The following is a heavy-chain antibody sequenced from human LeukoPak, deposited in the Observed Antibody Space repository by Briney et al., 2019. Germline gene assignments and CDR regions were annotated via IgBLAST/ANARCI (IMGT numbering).Heavy chain of an antibody. CDR1: GYTFTGYY. CDR3: ARGPYGMATDFDY. D-gene: IGHD5-24*01. J-gene: IGHJ4*02. V-gene: IGHV1-2*02. Sequence: ASVKVSCKASGYTFTGYYMHWVRQAPGQGLEWMGWINPNSGGTNYAQKFQGRVTMTRDTSISTAYMERSRLRSADTAVSYCARGPYGMATDFDYWGQGTLVTVSS. CDR2: INPNSGGT.